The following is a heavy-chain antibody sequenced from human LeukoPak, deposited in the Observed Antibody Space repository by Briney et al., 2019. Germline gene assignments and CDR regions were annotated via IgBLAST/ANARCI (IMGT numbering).Heavy chain of an antibody. Sequence: SETLSLTCTVSGGSISSSSYYWGWIRQPPGKGLEWIGSIYYSGSTYYNPSLKSRVTISVDTSKNQFSLKLSSVTAADTAVYYCARYCSGGNCYNWFDPWGQGTLVTVSS. CDR1: GGSISSSSYY. J-gene: IGHJ5*02. CDR3: ARYCSGGNCYNWFDP. D-gene: IGHD2-15*01. V-gene: IGHV4-39*07. CDR2: IYYSGST.